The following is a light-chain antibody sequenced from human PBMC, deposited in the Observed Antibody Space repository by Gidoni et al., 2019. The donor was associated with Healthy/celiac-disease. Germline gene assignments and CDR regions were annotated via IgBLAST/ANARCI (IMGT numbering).Light chain of an antibody. Sequence: DIQMTRSPSTLSASVGDRVTITCRASQSISSWLAWYQQKPGKAPKVLIYDASSLESGVPPRFSGSGSGTEFTLTISSLQPDDFATYYCQQYNSYPYTFGQGTKLEIK. CDR2: DAS. CDR1: QSISSW. V-gene: IGKV1-5*01. CDR3: QQYNSYPYT. J-gene: IGKJ2*01.